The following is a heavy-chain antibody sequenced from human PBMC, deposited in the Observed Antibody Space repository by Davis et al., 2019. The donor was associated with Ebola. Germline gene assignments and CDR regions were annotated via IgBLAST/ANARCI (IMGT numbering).Heavy chain of an antibody. D-gene: IGHD5-24*01. Sequence: ASVKVSCQPSGYTFPGYYMHWVRQAPGQGLEWMGRINPNSGGPNYAQKFQGRVTMTRDTSISTAYMELSRLRSDDTAVYYCARDGLGDGYNYSPYYWGQGTLVTVSS. J-gene: IGHJ4*02. CDR2: INPNSGGP. V-gene: IGHV1-2*06. CDR3: ARDGLGDGYNYSPYY. CDR1: GYTFPGYY.